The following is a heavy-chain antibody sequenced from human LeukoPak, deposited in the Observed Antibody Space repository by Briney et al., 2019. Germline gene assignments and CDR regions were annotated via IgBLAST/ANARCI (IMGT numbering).Heavy chain of an antibody. CDR3: AVTTVTTFFVPSDY. CDR2: INWNGGST. Sequence: PGGSLRLSCAASGFTFDDYGMSWVRQAPGKGLEWVSGINWNGGSTGYADSVKGRFTISRDNPKNSLYLQMNSLRAEDTALYYCAVTTVTTFFVPSDYWGQGTLVTVSS. V-gene: IGHV3-20*04. J-gene: IGHJ4*02. CDR1: GFTFDDYG. D-gene: IGHD4-17*01.